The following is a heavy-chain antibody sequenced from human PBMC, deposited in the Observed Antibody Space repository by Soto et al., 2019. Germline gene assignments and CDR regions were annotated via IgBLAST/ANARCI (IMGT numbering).Heavy chain of an antibody. CDR2: IIPIFGTA. J-gene: IGHJ3*02. Sequence: SVKVCCKASGGTFSSYAISWVRQAPGQGLEWMGGIIPIFGTANYAQKFQGRVTITADESTSTAYMELSSLRSEDTAVYYCARAKQLVPEGDAFDIWGQGTMVTRLL. V-gene: IGHV1-69*13. CDR3: ARAKQLVPEGDAFDI. D-gene: IGHD6-13*01. CDR1: GGTFSSYA.